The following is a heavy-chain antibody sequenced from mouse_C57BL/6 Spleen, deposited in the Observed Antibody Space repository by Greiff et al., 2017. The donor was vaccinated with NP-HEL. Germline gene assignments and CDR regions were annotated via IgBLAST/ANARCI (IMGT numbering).Heavy chain of an antibody. J-gene: IGHJ4*01. CDR3: AREGAITTVVANAMDY. D-gene: IGHD1-1*01. V-gene: IGHV5-4*01. Sequence: EVKLVESGGGLVKPGGSLKLSCAASGFTFSSYAMSWVRQTPEKRLEWVATISDGGRYTYYPDNVKGRFTISRDNAKNNLYLQMSHLKSEDTAMYYCAREGAITTVVANAMDYWGQGTSVTVSS. CDR1: GFTFSSYA. CDR2: ISDGGRYT.